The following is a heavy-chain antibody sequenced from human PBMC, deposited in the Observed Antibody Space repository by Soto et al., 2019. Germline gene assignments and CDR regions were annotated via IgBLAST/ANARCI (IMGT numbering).Heavy chain of an antibody. J-gene: IGHJ6*03. CDR3: ASTHVLLWFGESTPEYYYMDV. CDR1: GGSISSYY. D-gene: IGHD3-10*01. Sequence: SEPLSLTCTVSGGSISSYYWSWIRQPPGKGLEWIGYIYYSGSTNYNPSLKSRVTISVDTSKNQFSLKLSSVTAADTAVYYCASTHVLLWFGESTPEYYYMDVWGKGTTVTVSS. V-gene: IGHV4-59*01. CDR2: IYYSGST.